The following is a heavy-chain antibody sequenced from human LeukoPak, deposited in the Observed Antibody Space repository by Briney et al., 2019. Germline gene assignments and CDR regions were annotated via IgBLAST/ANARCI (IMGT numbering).Heavy chain of an antibody. D-gene: IGHD6-25*01. CDR1: GFTFSSYG. V-gene: IGHV3-33*06. CDR2: IWYDGSKK. CDR3: AKEKSGSLAY. Sequence: SGGSLRLSCAASGFTFSSYGMHWVRQAPGKGLVWVAVIWYDGSKKYYADSVKGRFTISRDNSKNTLYLQMNSLRAEDTAVYYCAKEKSGSLAYWGQGTLVTVSS. J-gene: IGHJ4*02.